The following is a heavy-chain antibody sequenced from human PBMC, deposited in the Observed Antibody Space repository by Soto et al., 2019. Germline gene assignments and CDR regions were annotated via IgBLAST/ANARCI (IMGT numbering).Heavy chain of an antibody. J-gene: IGHJ4*01. Sequence: ASVKVSCKASGYAFPSYAMHWVRQAPGQRLEWMGWINIGSGNTEYSQNFQDRITITRDTSASTVYMHLSSLRSEDTAVYYCIRGPYGSGSYSEAGFDYWG. CDR2: INIGSGNT. V-gene: IGHV1-3*04. D-gene: IGHD3-10*01. CDR1: GYAFPSYA. CDR3: IRGPYGSGSYSEAGFDY.